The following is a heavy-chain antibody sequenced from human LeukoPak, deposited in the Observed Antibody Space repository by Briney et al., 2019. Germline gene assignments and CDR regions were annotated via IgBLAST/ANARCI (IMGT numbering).Heavy chain of an antibody. CDR3: ARVGCSGGSCYSSLYYFDY. CDR1: GGSFSGYY. V-gene: IGHV4-34*01. D-gene: IGHD2-15*01. Sequence: SETLSLTCAVYGGSFSGYYWSWIRQPPGKGLEWIGEISHSGSTNYNPSPKSRVTISVDTSKNQFSLKLSSVTAADTAVYYCARVGCSGGSCYSSLYYFDYWGQGTLVTVSS. CDR2: ISHSGST. J-gene: IGHJ4*02.